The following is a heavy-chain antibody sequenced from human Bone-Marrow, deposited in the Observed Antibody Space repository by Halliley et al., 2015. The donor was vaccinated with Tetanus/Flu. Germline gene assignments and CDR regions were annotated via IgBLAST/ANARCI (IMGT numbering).Heavy chain of an antibody. CDR2: IKEDGRET. CDR3: ARWVRALDY. Sequence: LEWVANIKEDGRETYYVGSLKGRFTISRDNAKNSLYLQMNSLRGDDTAVYYCARWVRALDYWGQGTLVTVSS. V-gene: IGHV3-7*04. J-gene: IGHJ4*02.